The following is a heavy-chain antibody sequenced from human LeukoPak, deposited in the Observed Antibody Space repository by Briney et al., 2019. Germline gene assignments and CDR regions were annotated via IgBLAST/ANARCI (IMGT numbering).Heavy chain of an antibody. V-gene: IGHV4-4*07. Sequence: PSETLSLTCTVSGGSISSYYWSWIRQPAGKGLEWIGRIYTSGSTNYNPSLKSRVTMSVDTSKNQFSLKLSSVTAADTAVYYCARAPYYYDSSGIPYYLDYWGQGTVVTVSS. CDR3: ARAPYYYDSSGIPYYLDY. J-gene: IGHJ4*02. D-gene: IGHD3-22*01. CDR2: IYTSGST. CDR1: GGSISSYY.